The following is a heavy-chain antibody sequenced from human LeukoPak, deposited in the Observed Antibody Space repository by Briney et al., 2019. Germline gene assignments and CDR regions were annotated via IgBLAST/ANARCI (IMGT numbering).Heavy chain of an antibody. Sequence: GGSLRLSCAASGFTFSSYEMNWVRQAPGKGLEWVSYISSSGSTIYYADSVKGRFTISRDNAKNALYLQMNSLRAEDTAVYYCAKDLHYGPADYWGQGTLVTVSS. D-gene: IGHD3-10*01. CDR2: ISSSGSTI. CDR3: AKDLHYGPADY. V-gene: IGHV3-48*03. J-gene: IGHJ4*02. CDR1: GFTFSSYE.